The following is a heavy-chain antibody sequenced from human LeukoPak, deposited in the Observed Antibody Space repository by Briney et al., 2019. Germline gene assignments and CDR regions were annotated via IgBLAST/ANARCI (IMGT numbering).Heavy chain of an antibody. CDR2: IIPILGIA. Sequence: LEASVTVSCKASGGTFSSYAISWVRQAPGQGLEWMGRIIPILGIANYAQKFQGRVTITADKSTSTAYMELSSLRSEDTAVYYCARAGVYDSAFDYWGQGTLVPVSS. J-gene: IGHJ4*02. CDR3: ARAGVYDSAFDY. D-gene: IGHD3-9*01. CDR1: GGTFSSYA. V-gene: IGHV1-69*04.